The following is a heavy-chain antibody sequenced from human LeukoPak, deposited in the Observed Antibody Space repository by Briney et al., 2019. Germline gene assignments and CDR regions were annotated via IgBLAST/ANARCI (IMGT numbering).Heavy chain of an antibody. D-gene: IGHD5-24*01. CDR2: LNPNSGVT. V-gene: IGHV1-2*02. CDR3: ARGNAMATIRVTDY. J-gene: IGHJ4*02. Sequence: ASVKVSCKASGYNLIAYYIHWVRQAPGQGLEWMGWLNPNSGVTNYAQKFQGRVTMTRDTSISTAYMELSSLRSDDTAVYHCARGNAMATIRVTDYWGQGTLVTVSS. CDR1: GYNLIAYY.